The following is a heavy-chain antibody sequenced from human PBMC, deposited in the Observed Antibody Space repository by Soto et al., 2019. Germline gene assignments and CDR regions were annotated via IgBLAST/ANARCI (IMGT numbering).Heavy chain of an antibody. CDR3: ARRGINIGDTIFGVVIMVAFDI. CDR1: GYSFTSYW. Sequence: GESLKISCKGSGYSFTSYWIGWVRQMPGKGLEWMGIIYPGDSDTRYSPSFQGQVTISADKSISTAYLQWSSLKASDTAMYYCARRGINIGDTIFGVVIMVAFDIWGQGTMVTVSS. CDR2: IYPGDSDT. D-gene: IGHD3-3*01. J-gene: IGHJ3*02. V-gene: IGHV5-51*01.